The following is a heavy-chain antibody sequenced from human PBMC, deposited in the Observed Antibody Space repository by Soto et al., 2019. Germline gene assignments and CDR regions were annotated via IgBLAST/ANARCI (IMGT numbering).Heavy chain of an antibody. CDR1: GGSISSGGYY. Sequence: TLSLTCTVSGGSISSGGYYWSWIRQHPGKGLEWIGYIYYSGSTYYDPSLKSRVTISVDTSKNQFSLKLSSVTAADTAVYYCARIGPYDPYYFDYWGQGTLVTVSS. V-gene: IGHV4-31*03. CDR2: IYYSGST. CDR3: ARIGPYDPYYFDY. J-gene: IGHJ4*02. D-gene: IGHD5-12*01.